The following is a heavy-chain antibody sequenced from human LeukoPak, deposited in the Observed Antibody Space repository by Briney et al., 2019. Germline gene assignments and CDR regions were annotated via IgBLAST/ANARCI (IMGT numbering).Heavy chain of an antibody. CDR2: INPKNGDT. CDR1: GYTFTNNF. CDR3: ARTRGSHISMAYLDY. V-gene: IGHV1-2*02. D-gene: IGHD2/OR15-2a*01. Sequence: ASVKVSCKAFGYTFTNNFMHWVRQAPGQGLEWMGWINPKNGDTNYAQKFQGRVTMTRDTSISTAYMELSSLRSDDTAVYYCARTRGSHISMAYLDYWGQGTLVTVSS. J-gene: IGHJ4*02.